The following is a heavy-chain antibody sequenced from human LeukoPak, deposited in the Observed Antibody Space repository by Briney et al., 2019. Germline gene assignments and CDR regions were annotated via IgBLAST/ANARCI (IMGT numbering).Heavy chain of an antibody. CDR3: VRVVWGGDYHYSMDV. CDR2: VRYSGSS. J-gene: IGHJ6*03. V-gene: IGHV4-59*08. D-gene: IGHD7-27*01. CDR1: NADIGRHY. Sequence: PSETLSLTCSVSNADIGRHYWSWIRQPPGKGLEWIGYVRYSGSSSNNPSLKNRVTISVDPTKRQVSLKLTSVTAADTAVYYCVRVVWGGDYHYSMDVWGKGTTVIVSS.